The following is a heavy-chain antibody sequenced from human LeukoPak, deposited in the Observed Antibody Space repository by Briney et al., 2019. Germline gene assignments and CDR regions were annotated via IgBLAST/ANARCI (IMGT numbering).Heavy chain of an antibody. Sequence: GGSLRLSCAASGFTFSSYSMNWVRQAPGKGLEWVSSISSSSSYIYYADSVKGRFTISRDNAKNSLYLQMNSLRAEDTAVYYCARDFSGSYSPYYYYYGMDVWGQGTTVTVSS. V-gene: IGHV3-21*01. CDR3: ARDFSGSYSPYYYYYGMDV. CDR2: ISSSSSYI. CDR1: GFTFSSYS. J-gene: IGHJ6*02. D-gene: IGHD1-26*01.